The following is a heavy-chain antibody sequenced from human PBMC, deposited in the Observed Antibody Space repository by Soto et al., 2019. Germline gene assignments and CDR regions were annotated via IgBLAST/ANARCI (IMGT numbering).Heavy chain of an antibody. Sequence: EVQLVESGGGLVKPGGSLRLSCAASGFTFSNYSLNWVRQAPGKGLEWVSVISSRSNHIYYADSVRGRFTISRDNAKNSLYMKMNGLIAGARLVYYCAKDRGRGSPVSGGRHVWGQGTTVTFSS. V-gene: IGHV3-21*02. J-gene: IGHJ6*02. CDR2: ISSRSNHI. D-gene: IGHD3-10*01. CDR3: AKDRGRGSPVSGGRHV. CDR1: GFTFSNYS.